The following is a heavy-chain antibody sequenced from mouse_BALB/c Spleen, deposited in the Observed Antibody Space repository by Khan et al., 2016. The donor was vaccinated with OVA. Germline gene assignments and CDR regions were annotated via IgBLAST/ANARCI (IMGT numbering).Heavy chain of an antibody. J-gene: IGHJ4*01. CDR1: GFSLSRYN. CDR2: IWGGGGT. CDR3: ARAYYRYDGYYAMDY. V-gene: IGHV2-6-4*01. D-gene: IGHD2-14*01. Sequence: QVQLKESGPGLVSPSQSLSITCTVSGFSLSRYNIHWVRQPPGKGLEWLGMIWGGGGTDYNSTLKSRLSISKDNSKSQVFLKMNSLQTDDTAMYYCARAYYRYDGYYAMDYWRQGTSVTVSS.